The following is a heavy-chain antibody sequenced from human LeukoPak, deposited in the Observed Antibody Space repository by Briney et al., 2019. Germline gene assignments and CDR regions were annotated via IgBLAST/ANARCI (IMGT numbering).Heavy chain of an antibody. CDR2: IKQDGSEK. CDR1: GFTFSSYW. CDR3: ARDPPGWFLESQYYFDY. Sequence: PGGSLRLSCAASGFTFSSYWMSWVRQAPGKGLEWVANIKQDGSEKYYVDSVKGRFTISRDNAKNSLYLQMNSLRAEDTAVYYCARDPPGWFLESQYYFDYWGQGTLVTVSS. J-gene: IGHJ4*02. V-gene: IGHV3-7*01. D-gene: IGHD3-3*01.